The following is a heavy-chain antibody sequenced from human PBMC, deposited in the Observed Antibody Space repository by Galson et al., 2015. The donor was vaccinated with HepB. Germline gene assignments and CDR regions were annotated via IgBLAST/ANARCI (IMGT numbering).Heavy chain of an antibody. V-gene: IGHV3-11*01. Sequence: SLRLSCAASGFTFSDYYMSWIRQAPGKGLEWVSYISSSGSTIYYADSVKGRFTISRDNAKNSLYLQMNSLRAEDTAVYYCARDDCGDCLTYYGMDGWGQGTMVAVSS. D-gene: IGHD4-17*01. J-gene: IGHJ6*02. CDR1: GFTFSDYY. CDR2: ISSSGSTI. CDR3: ARDDCGDCLTYYGMDG.